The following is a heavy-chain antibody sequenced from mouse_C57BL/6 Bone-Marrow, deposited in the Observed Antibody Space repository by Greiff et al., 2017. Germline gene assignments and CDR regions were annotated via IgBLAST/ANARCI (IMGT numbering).Heavy chain of an antibody. V-gene: IGHV1-80*01. D-gene: IGHD1-1*01. CDR2: IYPGDGDT. J-gene: IGHJ2*01. CDR3: ARFITTVVDYFDY. Sequence: QVQLQQSGAELVKPGASVKISCKASGYAFSSYWMNWVKQRPGKGLEWIGQIYPGDGDTTYNGKFKGKATLTADKSSSTAYMQLSSLTSEDSAVYFWARFITTVVDYFDYWGQGTTLTVSS. CDR1: GYAFSSYW.